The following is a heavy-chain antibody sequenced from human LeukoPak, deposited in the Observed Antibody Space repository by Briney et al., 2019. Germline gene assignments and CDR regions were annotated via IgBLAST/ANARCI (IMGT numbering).Heavy chain of an antibody. CDR1: GFTFSSYW. Sequence: GGSLRLSCAASGFTFSSYWMHWVRQAPGKGLVWVSRINSDGSSTSYADSVKGRFTISRDNSRNSLYLQMNSLRTEDTALYYCAKDAKNDYDFWSGYFDYWGQGTLVTVSS. V-gene: IGHV3-74*01. CDR3: AKDAKNDYDFWSGYFDY. CDR2: INSDGSST. J-gene: IGHJ4*02. D-gene: IGHD3-3*01.